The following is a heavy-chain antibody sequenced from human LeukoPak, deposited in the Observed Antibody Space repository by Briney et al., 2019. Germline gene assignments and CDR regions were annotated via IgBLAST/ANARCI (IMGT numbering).Heavy chain of an antibody. CDR1: GGPISSYY. CDR2: IYYSGST. D-gene: IGHD6-19*01. J-gene: IGHJ6*02. V-gene: IGHV4-59*08. Sequence: SETLSLTCTVSGGPISSYYLSWIRQPPGKGLEWIGYIYYSGSTNYNPSLKSRVAISVDTSKNQFSLKLSSVTAADTAVYYCARRVAGGIYGMDVWGQGTTVTVS. CDR3: ARRVAGGIYGMDV.